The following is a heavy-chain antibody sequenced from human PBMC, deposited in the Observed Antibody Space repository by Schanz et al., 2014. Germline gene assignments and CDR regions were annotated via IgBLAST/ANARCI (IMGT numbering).Heavy chain of an antibody. Sequence: QVQLVQSGAEVKKPGASVKVSCKASGYTFTSYGISWVRQAPGQGLEWMGWISVYNHNKEYDQKFQGRVTITRDTSASTAYMELSSLRSEDTAVYYCARSAGRDFWSGYYTRFDYWGRGTLVNVSS. CDR1: GYTFTSYG. V-gene: IGHV1-18*01. CDR3: ARSAGRDFWSGYYTRFDY. D-gene: IGHD3-3*01. CDR2: ISVYNHNK. J-gene: IGHJ4*02.